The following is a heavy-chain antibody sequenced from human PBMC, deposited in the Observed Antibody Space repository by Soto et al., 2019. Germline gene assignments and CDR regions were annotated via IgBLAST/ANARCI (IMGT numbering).Heavy chain of an antibody. Sequence: QVQLVESGGGVVQPGRSLRLSCAASGFTFSSYGMHWVRQAPGKGLEWVAVISYDGSNKYYADSVKGRFTISRDNSKNTLYVQMNSLRAEDTAVYYCAKGEGDDYYYYYYMDVWGKGTTVTVSS. J-gene: IGHJ6*03. D-gene: IGHD3-10*01. CDR1: GFTFSSYG. CDR3: AKGEGDDYYYYYYMDV. V-gene: IGHV3-30*18. CDR2: ISYDGSNK.